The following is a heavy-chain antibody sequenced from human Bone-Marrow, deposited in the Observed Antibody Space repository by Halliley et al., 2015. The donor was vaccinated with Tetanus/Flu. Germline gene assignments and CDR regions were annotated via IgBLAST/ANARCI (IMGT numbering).Heavy chain of an antibody. Sequence: WMGRFDPTDSSLNYRPSFQGHGTMSVDKAISTAYLQWSSLKASDTAVYYCAKRRYDSGGWYFGDWGQGTLVTVSS. CDR3: AKRRYDSGGWYFGD. D-gene: IGHD3-22*01. V-gene: IGHV5-10-1*01. CDR2: FDPTDSSL. J-gene: IGHJ4*02.